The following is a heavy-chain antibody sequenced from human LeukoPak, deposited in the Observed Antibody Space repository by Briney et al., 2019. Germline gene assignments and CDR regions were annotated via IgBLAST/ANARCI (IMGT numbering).Heavy chain of an antibody. CDR3: ARLVTDILTGYYPLFDY. J-gene: IGHJ4*02. Sequence: SETLSLTCAVSGYSISSGYYWGWIRQPPGKGLEWIGSIYHSGSTYYNPSLKSRVTIPVDTSKNQFSLKLSSVTAADTAVYYCARLVTDILTGYYPLFDYWGQGTLVTVSS. CDR1: GYSISSGYY. D-gene: IGHD3-9*01. V-gene: IGHV4-38-2*01. CDR2: IYHSGST.